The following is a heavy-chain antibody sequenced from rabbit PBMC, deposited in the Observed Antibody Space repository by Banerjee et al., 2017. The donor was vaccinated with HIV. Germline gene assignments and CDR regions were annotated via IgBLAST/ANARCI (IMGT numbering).Heavy chain of an antibody. V-gene: IGHV1S40*01. Sequence: QSLEESGGDLVKPGASLTLTCTASGFSFSSSYWICWVRLASGKGLERIACINAGSSGSAYYASWAKGRFAIFKTSSTTVTLQMTSLTAADTATYFCVRLFDLWGQGTLVTVS. J-gene: IGHJ4*01. CDR3: VRLFDL. CDR2: INAGSSGSA. CDR1: GFSFSSSYW.